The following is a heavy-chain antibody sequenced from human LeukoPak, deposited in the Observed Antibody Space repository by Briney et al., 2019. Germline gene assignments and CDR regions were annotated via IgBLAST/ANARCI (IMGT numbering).Heavy chain of an antibody. CDR3: ARDQVLHYDILTGYDAFDI. CDR1: GFTFSSYW. D-gene: IGHD3-9*01. Sequence: GGSLRLSCAASGFTFSSYWMSWVRQAPGKGLEWVANIKQDGSEKYYADPVKGRFTISRDNAKNSLYLQMNSLRAEDTAVYYCARDQVLHYDILTGYDAFDIWGQGTMVTVSS. J-gene: IGHJ3*02. V-gene: IGHV3-7*01. CDR2: IKQDGSEK.